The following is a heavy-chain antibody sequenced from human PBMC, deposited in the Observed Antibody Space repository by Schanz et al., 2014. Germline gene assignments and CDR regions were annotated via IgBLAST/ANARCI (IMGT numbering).Heavy chain of an antibody. Sequence: EVQLAESGGGLVQPGGSLRLSCAASGFIFGSSVMAWVRQAPGKGLEWVSGITGASDHIDYAESVKGRFTISRDNSKNTLYLQMNSLRAEDTAIYYCAKDAPYPFDLWGRGTLITVSS. CDR3: AKDAPYPFDL. V-gene: IGHV3-23*04. J-gene: IGHJ2*01. CDR2: ITGASDHI. CDR1: GFIFGSSV.